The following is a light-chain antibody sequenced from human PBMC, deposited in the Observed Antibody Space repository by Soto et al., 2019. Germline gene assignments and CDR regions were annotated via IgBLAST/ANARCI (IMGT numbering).Light chain of an antibody. Sequence: EIVLTQSPGTLSLSPGERATLSCRASTSISSSYLAWYQQKPGQAPRLLIYAASSRATGIPDRFSGSGSGTDFTLTISRLEPEDFAVYYFQQYGSSSDTFGQGTHLEIK. J-gene: IGKJ2*01. CDR1: TSISSSY. CDR3: QQYGSSSDT. V-gene: IGKV3-20*01. CDR2: AAS.